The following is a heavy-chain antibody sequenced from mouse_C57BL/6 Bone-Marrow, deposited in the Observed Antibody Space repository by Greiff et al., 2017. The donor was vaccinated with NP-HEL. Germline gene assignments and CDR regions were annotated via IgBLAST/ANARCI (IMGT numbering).Heavy chain of an antibody. CDR2: IDPSDSYT. CDR3: ARGWLLQDYFDY. Sequence: QVQLQHPGAELVKPGASVKLSCKASGYTFTSYWMQWVKQRPGQGLEWIGEIDPSDSYTNYNQKFKGKATLTVDTSSSTAYMQLSSLTSEDSAVYYCARGWLLQDYFDYWGQGTTLTVSS. V-gene: IGHV1-50*01. D-gene: IGHD2-3*01. J-gene: IGHJ2*01. CDR1: GYTFTSYW.